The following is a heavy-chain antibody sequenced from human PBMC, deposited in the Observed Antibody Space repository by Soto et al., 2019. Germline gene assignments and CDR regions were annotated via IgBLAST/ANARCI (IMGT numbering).Heavy chain of an antibody. V-gene: IGHV4-30-4*01. D-gene: IGHD5-18*01. CDR3: ATTDARGYSYGSRDF. Sequence: QVQLQESGPGLVRPSQTLSLTCTVSGDSITSGDYYWTWIRQPPGKGLEWLGCIYSSVKTYYSTSLMSSITISIDTSKNQFFLRSSSVTAADTAIYYCATTDARGYSYGSRDFWGQGTVVTVSS. CDR2: IYSSVKT. J-gene: IGHJ4*02. CDR1: GDSITSGDYY.